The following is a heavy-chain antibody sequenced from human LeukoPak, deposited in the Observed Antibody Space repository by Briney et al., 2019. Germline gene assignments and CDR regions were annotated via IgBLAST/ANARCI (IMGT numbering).Heavy chain of an antibody. CDR3: ASADGSSTGSGY. J-gene: IGHJ4*02. CDR1: GGTFSSYA. CDR2: IIPIFGTA. D-gene: IGHD1-26*01. Sequence: SVKVSCKASGGTFSSYAISWVRQAPGQGLEWMGGIIPIFGTANYAQKFQGRVTITADESTSTAYMELSSLRSEDTAVYYCASADGSSTGSGYWGQGTLVTVSS. V-gene: IGHV1-69*13.